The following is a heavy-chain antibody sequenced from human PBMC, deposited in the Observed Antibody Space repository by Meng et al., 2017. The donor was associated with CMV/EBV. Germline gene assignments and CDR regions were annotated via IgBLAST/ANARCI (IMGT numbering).Heavy chain of an antibody. D-gene: IGHD3-3*01. CDR1: GFTFSSYS. CDR3: ARGEDFWSGYYRFDY. J-gene: IGHJ4*02. V-gene: IGHV3-21*01. Sequence: GGSLRLSCAAPGFTFSSYSMNWVRQAPGKGLEWVSSISSSSSYIYYADSVKGRFTISRDNAKNSLYLQMNSLRAEDTAVYYCARGEDFWSGYYRFDYWGQGTLVTVSS. CDR2: ISSSSSYI.